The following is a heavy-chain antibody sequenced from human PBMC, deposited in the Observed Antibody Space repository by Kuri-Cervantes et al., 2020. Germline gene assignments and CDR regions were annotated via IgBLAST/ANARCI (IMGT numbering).Heavy chain of an antibody. D-gene: IGHD5-24*01. CDR1: GGSISSSSYY. V-gene: IGHV4-39*01. CDR2: IYYSGST. J-gene: IGHJ4*02. CDR3: ARGGKRWLQPPVAGYFDY. Sequence: SETLSLTCTVSGGSISSSSYYWGWIRQPPGKGLEWIGSIYYSGSTYYNPSLKSRVTISVDTSKNQFSLKLSSVTAADTAVYYCARGGKRWLQPPVAGYFDYWGQGTPVTVSS.